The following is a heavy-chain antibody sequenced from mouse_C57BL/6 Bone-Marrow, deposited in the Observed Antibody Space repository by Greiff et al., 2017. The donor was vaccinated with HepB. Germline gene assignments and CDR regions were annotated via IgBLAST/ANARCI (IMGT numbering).Heavy chain of an antibody. CDR3: ASRASLLSWFAY. V-gene: IGHV1-50*01. J-gene: IGHJ3*01. CDR2: IEPSDSYL. CDR1: GYTFTSYW. Sequence: QVQLQQSGAEFVKPGASVKLSCKASGYTFTSYWMQWVKQRPGQGLEWIGEIEPSDSYLNYNQKFKGKPTLTVNTSSSTAYMLLSSLTSEASAVYYGASRASLLSWFAYWGQGTRVTVSA. D-gene: IGHD3-1*01.